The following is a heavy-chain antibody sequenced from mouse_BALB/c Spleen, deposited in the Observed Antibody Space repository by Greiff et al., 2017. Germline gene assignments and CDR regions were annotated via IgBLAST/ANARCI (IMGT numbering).Heavy chain of an antibody. CDR3: TVLSRGDY. CDR1: GFTFSNYW. D-gene: IGHD3-3*01. V-gene: IGHV6-6*02. J-gene: IGHJ2*01. Sequence: EVKLQESGGGLVQPGGSMKLSCVASGFTFSNYWMNWIRQSPEKGLEWVAEIRLKSNNYATHYAESVKGRFTISRDDSKSSVYLQMNNLRAEDTGIYYCTVLSRGDYWGQGTTLTVSS. CDR2: IRLKSNNYAT.